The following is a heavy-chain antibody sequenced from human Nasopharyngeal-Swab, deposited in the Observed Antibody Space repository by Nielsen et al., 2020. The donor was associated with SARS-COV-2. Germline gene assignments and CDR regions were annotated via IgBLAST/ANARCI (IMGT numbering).Heavy chain of an antibody. D-gene: IGHD3-10*01. Sequence: GGSLRLSCAASGFTFSSYSMNWVRQAPGKGLEWVPSISSSSSYIYYADSVKGRFTISRDNAKNSLYLQMNSLRAEDTAVYYCARDPMLYYYGSGSYSDYYYYYGMDVWGQGTTVTVSS. CDR3: ARDPMLYYYGSGSYSDYYYYYGMDV. CDR2: ISSSSSYI. V-gene: IGHV3-21*01. J-gene: IGHJ6*02. CDR1: GFTFSSYS.